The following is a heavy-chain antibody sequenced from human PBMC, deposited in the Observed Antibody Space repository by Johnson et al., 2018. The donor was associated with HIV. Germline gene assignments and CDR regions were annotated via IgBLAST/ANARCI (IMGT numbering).Heavy chain of an antibody. Sequence: QVQLVESGGGLVQPGGSLRLSCAASGFTFSSYWLHWVRQAPGKGLEWVAFIRYDESNKYYADSLKGRFTISRDNSKNTLYLQMNSLKTEDTAVYYCQNGGAYSYGWGDDAFDIWGQGTMVTVSS. J-gene: IGHJ3*02. CDR3: QNGGAYSYGWGDDAFDI. CDR2: IRYDESNK. CDR1: GFTFSSYW. V-gene: IGHV3-30*02. D-gene: IGHD5-18*01.